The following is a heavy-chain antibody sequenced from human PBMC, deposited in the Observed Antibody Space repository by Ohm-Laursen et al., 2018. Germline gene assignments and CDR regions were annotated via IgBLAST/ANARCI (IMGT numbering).Heavy chain of an antibody. V-gene: IGHV3-21*01. Sequence: SLRLSCAASGFTFNNYNMDWVRQAPGKGPEWVSSISSSTSYIYYADSVKGRFTISRDNATNSLYLRMNSLRAEDTAVYYCVRDGGYSHGNYYYYGMDVWGQGTTVTVSS. CDR2: ISSSTSYI. J-gene: IGHJ6*02. CDR3: VRDGGYSHGNYYYYGMDV. CDR1: GFTFNNYN. D-gene: IGHD5-18*01.